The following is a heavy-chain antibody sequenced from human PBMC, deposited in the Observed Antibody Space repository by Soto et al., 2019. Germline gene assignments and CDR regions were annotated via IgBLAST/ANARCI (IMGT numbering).Heavy chain of an antibody. Sequence: SVKVSCKASGGTLSSYAISWVRQAPGQGLEWMGGIIPIFGTANYAQKFQGRVTITADKSTSTAYMELSSLRSEDTAVYYCARGRRLARGYYGMDVWGQGTTVTVSS. CDR3: ARGRRLARGYYGMDV. CDR2: IIPIFGTA. D-gene: IGHD5-12*01. CDR1: GGTLSSYA. V-gene: IGHV1-69*06. J-gene: IGHJ6*02.